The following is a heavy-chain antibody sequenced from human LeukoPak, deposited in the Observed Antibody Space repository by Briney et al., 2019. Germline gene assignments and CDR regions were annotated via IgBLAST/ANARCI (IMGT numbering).Heavy chain of an antibody. D-gene: IGHD3-10*01. Sequence: SETLSLTCTVSGGSISSYYWSWIRQPPGKGLEWIGYIYYSGNTNYNPSLKSRVTISVDTSKNQFSLKLSSVTAADTAVYYCARGTMVRGVRVRAFDIWGQGTMVTVSS. CDR1: GGSISSYY. V-gene: IGHV4-59*12. J-gene: IGHJ3*02. CDR3: ARGTMVRGVRVRAFDI. CDR2: IYYSGNT.